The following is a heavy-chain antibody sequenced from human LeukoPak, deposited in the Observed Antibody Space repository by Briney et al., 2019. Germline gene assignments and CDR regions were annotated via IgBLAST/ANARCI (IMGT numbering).Heavy chain of an antibody. J-gene: IGHJ5*02. CDR1: GYTFTGYY. CDR2: INPNSGGT. Sequence: ASVKVSCKASGYTFTGYYMHWVRQAPGQGLEWMGWINPNSGGTNYAQKFQGRVTMTRDTSINTAFVELSRLRSDDTAVYYCARDLYYGSGSYPFDPWGQGTLVTVSS. V-gene: IGHV1-2*02. D-gene: IGHD3-10*01. CDR3: ARDLYYGSGSYPFDP.